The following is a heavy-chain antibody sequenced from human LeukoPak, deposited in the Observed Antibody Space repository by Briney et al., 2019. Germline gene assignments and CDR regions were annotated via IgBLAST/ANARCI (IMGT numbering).Heavy chain of an antibody. CDR2: ISNDGSNK. CDR1: GFTFRSYA. D-gene: IGHD3-10*01. CDR3: ASEIAVVRGVPEQT. Sequence: PGGSLRLSCADSGFTFRSYAMNWVRQAPGKGLEWVAVISNDGSNKYYADSVKGRFTISRDNSKNTLYLQMNSLRAEDTAVYYCASEIAVVRGVPEQTWGQGTLVTVSS. V-gene: IGHV3-30-3*01. J-gene: IGHJ5*02.